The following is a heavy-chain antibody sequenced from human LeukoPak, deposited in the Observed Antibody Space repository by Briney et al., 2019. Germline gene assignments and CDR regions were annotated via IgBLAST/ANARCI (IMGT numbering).Heavy chain of an antibody. Sequence: PGGSLRLSCAASGFTFISYRMHSVRQAPGKGLVWVSRINSDGSSTSYADSVKGRFTISRDNAKNTLYLQMNSLRAEDTAVYYCARDFGSGSRDGYWGQGTLVTVSS. CDR3: ARDFGSGSRDGY. V-gene: IGHV3-74*01. CDR2: INSDGSST. CDR1: GFTFISYR. J-gene: IGHJ4*02. D-gene: IGHD1-26*01.